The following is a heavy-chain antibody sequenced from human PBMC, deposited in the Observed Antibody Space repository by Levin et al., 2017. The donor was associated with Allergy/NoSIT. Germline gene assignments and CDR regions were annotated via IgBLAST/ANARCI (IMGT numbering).Heavy chain of an antibody. Sequence: GGSLRLSCTGSGFDFSTYWMTWVRQSPGKGLEWVANIKPDGSETYYVGSVRGRLTISRDNAKKSLYLQMNSLRAEDTAVYYCTRLGRLYEGNYSWFDPWGQGTLVTVSS. V-gene: IGHV3-7*01. J-gene: IGHJ5*02. D-gene: IGHD3-16*01. CDR2: IKPDGSET. CDR1: GFDFSTYW. CDR3: TRLGRLYEGNYSWFDP.